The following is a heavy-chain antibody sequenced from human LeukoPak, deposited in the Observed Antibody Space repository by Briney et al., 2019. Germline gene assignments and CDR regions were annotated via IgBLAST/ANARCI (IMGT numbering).Heavy chain of an antibody. V-gene: IGHV1-69*05. D-gene: IGHD1-26*01. CDR3: ARVRVGAPSDY. Sequence: ASVKVSCTASGGTFSSYAISWVRQAPGQGLEWMGSIIPIFGTANYAQKFQGTVTITTDESTRTAYMELSSLRSEDTAVYYCARVRVGAPSDYWGQGTLVTVSS. CDR2: IIPIFGTA. CDR1: GGTFSSYA. J-gene: IGHJ4*02.